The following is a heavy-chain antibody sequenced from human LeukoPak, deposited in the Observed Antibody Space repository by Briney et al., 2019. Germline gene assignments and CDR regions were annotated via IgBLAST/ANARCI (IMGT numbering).Heavy chain of an antibody. V-gene: IGHV4-30-2*01. CDR1: GGSISSGGYY. CDR2: IYHSGST. Sequence: SQTLSLTCTVSGGSISSGGYYWSWIRQPPGKGLEWIGYIYHSGSTYYNPSLKSRVTISVDTSKNQFSLKLSSVTAADTAVYYCARDRPVGITMIVVGLDIWGQGTMVTVSS. CDR3: ARDRPVGITMIVVGLDI. J-gene: IGHJ3*02. D-gene: IGHD3-22*01.